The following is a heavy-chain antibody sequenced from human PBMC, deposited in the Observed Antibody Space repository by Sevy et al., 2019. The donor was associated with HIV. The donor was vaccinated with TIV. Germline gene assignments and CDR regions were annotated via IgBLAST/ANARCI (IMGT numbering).Heavy chain of an antibody. V-gene: IGHV3-30*02. J-gene: IGHJ4*02. CDR3: SRESIDYNIPFEY. CDR2: IRSRGDNQ. D-gene: IGHD1-20*01. Sequence: GESLKISCAASGFTFSNYDMHWVRQTPGKGLEWVALIRSRGDNQYHADSVKGRFTVSRDNSKNTLYLLMNSLRGEDTAVYYCSRESIDYNIPFEYWGQGTLVTVSS. CDR1: GFTFSNYD.